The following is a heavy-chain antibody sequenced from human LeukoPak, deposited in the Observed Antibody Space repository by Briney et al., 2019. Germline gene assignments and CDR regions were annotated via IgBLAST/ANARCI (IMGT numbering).Heavy chain of an antibody. J-gene: IGHJ4*02. D-gene: IGHD3-22*01. CDR1: GFTFDDYA. CDR3: ARGGMIGLLLHYFDY. Sequence: GRSLRLSCAASGFTFDDYAMHWVRQAPGKGLEWVSAISGSGGSTYYADSVKGRFTISKDNAKNSLYLQMNSLRAEDTAVYYCARGGMIGLLLHYFDYWGQGTLVTVSS. CDR2: ISGSGGST. V-gene: IGHV3-21*01.